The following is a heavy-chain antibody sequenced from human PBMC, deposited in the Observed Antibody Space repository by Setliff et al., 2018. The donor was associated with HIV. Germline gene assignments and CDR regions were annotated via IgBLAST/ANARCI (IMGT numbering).Heavy chain of an antibody. D-gene: IGHD3-22*01. CDR1: GQSISGYY. Sequence: PSETLSLTCAVYGQSISGYYWSWIRQPPGKGLEWIGSIYYSGSTYYNPSLKSRVTISVDTSKNQFSLNLTSVTAADTAVYYCASRIYYYDSNNFLREEGFDPWGQGTLVTVSS. CDR2: IYYSGST. J-gene: IGHJ5*02. V-gene: IGHV4-39*01. CDR3: ASRIYYYDSNNFLREEGFDP.